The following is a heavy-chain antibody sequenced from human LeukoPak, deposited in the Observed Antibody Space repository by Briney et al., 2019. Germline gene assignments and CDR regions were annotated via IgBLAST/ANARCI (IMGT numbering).Heavy chain of an antibody. CDR1: GGSISSYY. D-gene: IGHD3-3*01. CDR3: ARLSRSGYYMDV. Sequence: SETLSLTFTVSGGSISSYYWSWIRQPAGKGLEWIGRIYTSGSTNYNPSLKSRVTISVDKSKTQFSLTLSSVTAADTAVYYCARLSRSGYYMDVWGKGTTVTVSS. J-gene: IGHJ6*03. CDR2: IYTSGST. V-gene: IGHV4-4*07.